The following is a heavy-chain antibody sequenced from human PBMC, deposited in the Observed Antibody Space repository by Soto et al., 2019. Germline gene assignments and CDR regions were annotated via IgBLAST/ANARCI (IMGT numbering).Heavy chain of an antibody. Sequence: QLLESGGGLVQPGGSLRLSCAASGFPFSTYAMSWVRQGPRRGLEWVSGISGSGTATYYADSVKGRFTVSRDNSRDTLFLQIDSLRAEDTAVYYCAKTRLYDNDAYHRDGFDVWGPGTVVTVSS. J-gene: IGHJ3*01. CDR1: GFPFSTYA. CDR3: AKTRLYDNDAYHRDGFDV. V-gene: IGHV3-23*01. D-gene: IGHD3-16*01. CDR2: ISGSGTAT.